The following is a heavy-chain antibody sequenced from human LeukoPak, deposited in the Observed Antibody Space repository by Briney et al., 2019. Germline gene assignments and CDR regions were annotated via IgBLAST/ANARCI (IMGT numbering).Heavy chain of an antibody. D-gene: IGHD7-27*01. Sequence: ASVKVSCKASGYTFTSYDINWVRQATRQGLEWMGWMNPNSGNTGYAQEFQGRVTMTRNTSISTAYMELSSLRSEDTAVYYCARGPGYYYYYYGMDVWGQGTMVTVSS. CDR1: GYTFTSYD. J-gene: IGHJ6*02. V-gene: IGHV1-8*01. CDR3: ARGPGYYYYYYGMDV. CDR2: MNPNSGNT.